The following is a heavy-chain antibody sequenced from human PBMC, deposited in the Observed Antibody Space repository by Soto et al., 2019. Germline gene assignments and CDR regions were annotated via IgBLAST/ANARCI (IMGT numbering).Heavy chain of an antibody. Sequence: PGKGLEWVSSISSSSSYIYYADSVKGRFTISRDNAKNSLYLQMNSLRAEDTAVYYCARTPQLLIYYFDYWGQGTLVTVSS. D-gene: IGHD2-2*01. V-gene: IGHV3-21*01. CDR3: ARTPQLLIYYFDY. J-gene: IGHJ4*02. CDR2: ISSSSSYI.